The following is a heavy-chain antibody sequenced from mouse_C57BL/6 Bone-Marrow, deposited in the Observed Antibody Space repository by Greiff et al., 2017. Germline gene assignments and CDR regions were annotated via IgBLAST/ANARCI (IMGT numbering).Heavy chain of an antibody. CDR3: ARSRGNYAYCYAMDY. V-gene: IGHV1-53*01. Sequence: VQLQQPGTELVKPGASVKLSCKASGYTFTSYWMHWVKQRPGQGLEWIGYINPSNGGTNYNEKFKSKATLTVDKSSSTAYMQLSSLTSEDSAVYYCARSRGNYAYCYAMDYWGQGTSVTVSS. CDR1: GYTFTSYW. J-gene: IGHJ4*01. D-gene: IGHD2-1*01. CDR2: INPSNGGT.